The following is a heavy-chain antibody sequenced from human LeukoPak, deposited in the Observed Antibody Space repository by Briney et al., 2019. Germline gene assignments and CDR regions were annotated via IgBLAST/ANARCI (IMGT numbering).Heavy chain of an antibody. Sequence: ASVKVSCKASGGTFSSYAISWVRQAPGQGLEWMGRIIPILGIANYAQKFQGRVTITADKSTSTAYMELSSLRSEDTAVYYCARVDCSGGSCYSDYFDYWGQETLVTVSS. V-gene: IGHV1-69*04. CDR3: ARVDCSGGSCYSDYFDY. CDR1: GGTFSSYA. J-gene: IGHJ4*02. D-gene: IGHD2-15*01. CDR2: IIPILGIA.